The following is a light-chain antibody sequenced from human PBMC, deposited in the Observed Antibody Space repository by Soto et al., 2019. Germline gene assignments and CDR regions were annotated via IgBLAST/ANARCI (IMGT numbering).Light chain of an antibody. Sequence: DIQMTQSPSSLSASVGDRVTITFRASQSISSYLNWYQQKPGKAPKLLIYAASSLQSGVPSRFSGSGSGKDFTLTISTLQPEDFATYYCQQSYSTPPTTFGQGTKVDIK. J-gene: IGKJ1*01. CDR2: AAS. CDR1: QSISSY. V-gene: IGKV1-39*01. CDR3: QQSYSTPPTT.